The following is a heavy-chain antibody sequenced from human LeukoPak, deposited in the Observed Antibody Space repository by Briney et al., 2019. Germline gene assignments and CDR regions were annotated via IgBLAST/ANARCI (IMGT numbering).Heavy chain of an antibody. J-gene: IGHJ4*02. Sequence: SETLSLTCTVSGYSISSGYYWGWIRQPPGKGLEWIGSIYHSGSTYYNPSLKSRVTISVDTSKNQFSLKLSSVTAADTAVYYCARGGSGYYYYWGQGTLVTVSS. CDR3: ARGGSGYYYY. V-gene: IGHV4-38-2*02. D-gene: IGHD3-22*01. CDR2: IYHSGST. CDR1: GYSISSGYY.